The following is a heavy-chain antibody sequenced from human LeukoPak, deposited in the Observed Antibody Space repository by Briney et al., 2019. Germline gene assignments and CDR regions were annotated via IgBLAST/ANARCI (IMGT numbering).Heavy chain of an antibody. CDR3: AKDLSPAATGRYYYYYYMDV. Sequence: AGGSLRLSCAASGFTFSSYAMHWVRQAPGKGLEYVSAISSNGGSTYYANSVKGRFTISRDNSKNTLYLQMNSLRAEDTAVYYCAKDLSPAATGRYYYYYYMDVWGKGTTVTVSS. J-gene: IGHJ6*03. D-gene: IGHD2-2*01. CDR2: ISSNGGST. V-gene: IGHV3-64*01. CDR1: GFTFSSYA.